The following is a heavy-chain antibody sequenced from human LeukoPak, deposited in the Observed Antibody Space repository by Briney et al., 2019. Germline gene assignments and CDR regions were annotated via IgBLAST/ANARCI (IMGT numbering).Heavy chain of an antibody. J-gene: IGHJ5*02. V-gene: IGHV4-30-4*08. CDR3: ARALQQQLPTTWFDP. D-gene: IGHD6-13*01. Sequence: ASQTLSLTCTVSGGSISSGDYYWSWIRQPPGKGLEWIGYIYYSGSTYDNPSLKSRVTISVDTSKNQFSLKLSSVTAADTAVYYCARALQQQLPTTWFDPWGQGTLVTVSS. CDR1: GGSISSGDYY. CDR2: IYYSGST.